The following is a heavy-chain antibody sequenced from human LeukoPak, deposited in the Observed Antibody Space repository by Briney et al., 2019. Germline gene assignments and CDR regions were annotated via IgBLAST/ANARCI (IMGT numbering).Heavy chain of an antibody. CDR2: INHSGST. CDR3: ARGKAVAGPYFDY. J-gene: IGHJ4*02. D-gene: IGHD6-19*01. Sequence: SETLSLTCAVYGGSFSGYCWSWIRQPPGKGLEWIGEINHSGSTNYNPSLKSRVTISVDTSKNQFSLKLSSVTAADTAVYYCARGKAVAGPYFDYWGQGTLVTVSS. CDR1: GGSFSGYC. V-gene: IGHV4-34*01.